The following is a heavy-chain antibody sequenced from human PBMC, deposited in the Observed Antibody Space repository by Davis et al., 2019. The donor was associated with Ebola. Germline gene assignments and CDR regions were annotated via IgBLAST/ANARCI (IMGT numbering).Heavy chain of an antibody. D-gene: IGHD6-13*01. CDR1: GFTFSSYW. CDR3: ARDPGSSWYFMDV. Sequence: PGGSLRLSCAASGFTFSSYWMSWVRQAPGKGLEWVSYISSSSSAIYYADSVKGRFTISRDNAKNSLYLQMNSLRAEDTAVYYCARDPGSSWYFMDVWGKGTTVAVSS. CDR2: ISSSSSAI. J-gene: IGHJ6*04. V-gene: IGHV3-48*04.